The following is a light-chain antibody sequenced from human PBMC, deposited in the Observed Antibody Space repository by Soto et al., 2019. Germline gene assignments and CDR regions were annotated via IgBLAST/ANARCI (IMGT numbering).Light chain of an antibody. CDR2: GAS. J-gene: IGKJ5*01. CDR1: QSVSSSY. Sequence: EIVLTQSPGTLSLSPGERATLSCRASQSVSSSYLAWYQQKPGQAPRLLIYGASSRATGIPDRFSGSGSGTDFTLTISRLEPEDFAAYYCQQYGSFFGQGTRLEIK. V-gene: IGKV3-20*01. CDR3: QQYGSF.